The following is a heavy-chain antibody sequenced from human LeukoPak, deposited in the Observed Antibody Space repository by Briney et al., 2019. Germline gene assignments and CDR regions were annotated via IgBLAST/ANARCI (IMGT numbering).Heavy chain of an antibody. CDR2: IYYSGST. V-gene: IGHV4-39*01. CDR3: ARAVEMATNTFDY. Sequence: PSETLSLTCTVSGGSISSSSYYWGWIRQPPGKGLEWIGSIYYSGSTYYNPSLKSRVTISVDTSKNQFSLKLSSVTAADTAVYYCARAVEMATNTFDYWGRGTLVTVSS. J-gene: IGHJ4*02. D-gene: IGHD5-24*01. CDR1: GGSISSSSYY.